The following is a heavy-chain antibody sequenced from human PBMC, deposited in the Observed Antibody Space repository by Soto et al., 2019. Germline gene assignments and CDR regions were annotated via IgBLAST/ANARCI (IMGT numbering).Heavy chain of an antibody. CDR1: GGSFSGYY. J-gene: IGHJ5*02. V-gene: IGHV4-34*01. D-gene: IGHD1-7*01. CDR2: INQSGST. Sequence: PSETLSLTCAVYGGSFSGYYWSWIRQPPGKGLEWIGEINQSGSTHYNPSLKSRVTVSVDTSRNQFFLTLRSVTAADSAVYHCGRESGETWDYEASWGQGTPVTVSS. CDR3: GRESGETWDYEAS.